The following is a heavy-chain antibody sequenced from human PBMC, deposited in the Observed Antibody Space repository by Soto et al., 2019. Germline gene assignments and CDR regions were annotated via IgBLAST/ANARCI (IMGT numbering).Heavy chain of an antibody. CDR3: AHLTTGGFYFDY. V-gene: IGHV2-5*02. Sequence: QITLKESSPTLVKPTQTPTLTCTFSEFSLRTSGVGVGGIRQPPGKALEWPALIYWDDGKRYSPSLKSRLTITKDTSKNQVVLRMTNMDPVDTATYYCAHLTTGGFYFDYWGQGTLVTVSS. CDR2: IYWDDGK. CDR1: EFSLRTSGVG. D-gene: IGHD4-17*01. J-gene: IGHJ4*02.